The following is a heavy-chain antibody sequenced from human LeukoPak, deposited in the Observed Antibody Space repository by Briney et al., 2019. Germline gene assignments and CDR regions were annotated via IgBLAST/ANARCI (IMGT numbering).Heavy chain of an antibody. CDR2: IYSGGST. CDR1: GFPVSSNY. J-gene: IGHJ4*02. Sequence: HSGGSLRLSCAASGFPVSSNYMSWVRQAPGKGLEWVSVIYSGGSTYYADSVKGRFTISRDNSKNTLYLQMNSLRAEDTAVYYCARAFSDYEFDYWGQGTLVTVSS. D-gene: IGHD5-12*01. CDR3: ARAFSDYEFDY. V-gene: IGHV3-53*01.